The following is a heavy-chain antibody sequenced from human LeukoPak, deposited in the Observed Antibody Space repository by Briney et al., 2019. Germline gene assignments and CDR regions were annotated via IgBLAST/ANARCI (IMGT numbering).Heavy chain of an antibody. D-gene: IGHD6-13*01. Sequence: SQTLSLTCSVSGGSISRSDHYWSWIRQPPGKGLEWIGYIYYSGSTNYNPSLKSRVTISVDTSKNQFSLKLSSVTAADTAVYYCARNIAAAGIDYWGQGTLVTVSS. CDR2: IYYSGST. J-gene: IGHJ4*02. V-gene: IGHV4-61*08. CDR3: ARNIAAAGIDY. CDR1: GGSISRSDHY.